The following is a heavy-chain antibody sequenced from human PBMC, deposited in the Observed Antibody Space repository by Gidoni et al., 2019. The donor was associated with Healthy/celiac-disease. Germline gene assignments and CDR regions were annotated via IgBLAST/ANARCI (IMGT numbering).Heavy chain of an antibody. V-gene: IGHV3-15*01. D-gene: IGHD3-3*01. Sequence: EVQLVESGGGLVKPGGSLRLSCAASGFTFSNAWMSWVRQAPGKGLEWVGRIKSKTDGGTTDYAAPVKGRFTISRDDSKNTLYLQMNSLKTEDTAVYYCTTGGNDFWSGYSTSYWGQGTLVTVSS. CDR1: GFTFSNAW. CDR2: IKSKTDGGTT. CDR3: TTGGNDFWSGYSTSY. J-gene: IGHJ4*02.